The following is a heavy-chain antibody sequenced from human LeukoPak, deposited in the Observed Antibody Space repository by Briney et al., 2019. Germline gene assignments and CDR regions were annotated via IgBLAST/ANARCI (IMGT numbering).Heavy chain of an antibody. V-gene: IGHV1-69*13. Sequence: AASVKVSCKASGGTFSSYAISWVRQAPGQGLEWMGGIIPIFGTANYAQKFQGRVTITADESTSTAYMELSSLRSEDTAVYYCARVLGYDFWSGYEFDYWGQGTLLSVSS. CDR2: IIPIFGTA. D-gene: IGHD3-3*01. CDR1: GGTFSSYA. J-gene: IGHJ4*02. CDR3: ARVLGYDFWSGYEFDY.